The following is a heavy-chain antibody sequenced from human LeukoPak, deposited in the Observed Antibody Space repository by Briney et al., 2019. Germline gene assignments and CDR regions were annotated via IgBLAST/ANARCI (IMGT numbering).Heavy chain of an antibody. Sequence: ASVKVSCKTSGCTFTSYYIHWVRQAPGQGLEWMGIINPSGGSTTYAQKFQGRLTMTSATSTSTVYMELSSLRAEDTAVYYCAKGRNGGLGELSFDSLDYWGQGTLVTVSS. CDR3: AKGRNGGLGELSFDSLDY. CDR1: GCTFTSYY. D-gene: IGHD3-16*02. J-gene: IGHJ4*02. V-gene: IGHV1-46*01. CDR2: INPSGGST.